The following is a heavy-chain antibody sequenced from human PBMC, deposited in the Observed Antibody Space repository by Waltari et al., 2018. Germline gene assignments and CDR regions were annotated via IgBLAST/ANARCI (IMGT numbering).Heavy chain of an antibody. Sequence: EVQMVESGGGLVQPGGSLRLSCAAYGFTFSSYWMSWVRQAPGKGLEWVSVIYGGGSTFYADSVRGRFTISRDNSQNMVYLQMNSLRAEDTSVYYCATDPGLRNGMDVWGQGTTVTVSS. D-gene: IGHD4-17*01. J-gene: IGHJ6*02. CDR2: IYGGGST. V-gene: IGHV3-66*01. CDR3: ATDPGLRNGMDV. CDR1: GFTFSSYW.